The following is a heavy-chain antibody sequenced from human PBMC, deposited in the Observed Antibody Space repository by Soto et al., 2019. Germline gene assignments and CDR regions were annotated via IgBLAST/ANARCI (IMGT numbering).Heavy chain of an antibody. CDR1: GYSFSGYY. D-gene: IGHD3-3*01. J-gene: IGHJ6*02. CDR2: INPNSGKT. CDR3: ARYCTFLEWYCYGMDV. V-gene: IGHV1-2*02. Sequence: QVQLVQSGAEVKKPGASVKVSCKASGYSFSGYYIHWVRQAPGQGLEGMGWINPNSGKTDYVQQFLGRVTMNSDTSISTDFIALTSLRSDHTAVYYCARYCTFLEWYCYGMDVWGQGTTVTVSS.